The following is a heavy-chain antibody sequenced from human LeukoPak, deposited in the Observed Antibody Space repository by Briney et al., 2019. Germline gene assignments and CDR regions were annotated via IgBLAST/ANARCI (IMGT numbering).Heavy chain of an antibody. D-gene: IGHD1-26*01. V-gene: IGHV3-74*01. Sequence: QPGGSLRLSCAASGFTFSNHWMHWVRQAPGKGLMWVSRINRGGSRTDCADSVKGRFTISRDDAKNSLYLQMNSLRAEDTAVYHCAREIVGTHKSRFDPWGQGTLVTVSS. J-gene: IGHJ5*02. CDR2: INRGGSRT. CDR1: GFTFSNHW. CDR3: AREIVGTHKSRFDP.